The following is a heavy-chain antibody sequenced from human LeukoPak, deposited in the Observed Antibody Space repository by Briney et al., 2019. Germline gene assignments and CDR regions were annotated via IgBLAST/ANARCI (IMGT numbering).Heavy chain of an antibody. CDR3: ATSNGARDIRVYYYGMDV. V-gene: IGHV3-48*04. CDR2: ISSSSSAK. CDR1: EITFNTYN. Sequence: GGSLRLSCAASEITFNTYNMNWVRRAPGKGLEWISYISSSSSAKYYADSVKGRFTISRDNAKNSLYLHMNSLRAEDTAVYYCATSNGARDIRVYYYGMDVWGQGTSVTVSS. J-gene: IGHJ6*02. D-gene: IGHD2-8*01.